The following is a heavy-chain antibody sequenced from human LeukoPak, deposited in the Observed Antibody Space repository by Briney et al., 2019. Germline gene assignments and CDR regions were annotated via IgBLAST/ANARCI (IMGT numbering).Heavy chain of an antibody. CDR2: VSGNGDTT. V-gene: IGHV3-64D*06. D-gene: IGHD6-13*01. CDR3: VKDRASSSWYGGFDI. CDR1: GFTFSSFS. Sequence: PGGSLRLSCSASGFTFSSFSMYWVRQDPGKGLQYVSAVSGNGDTTYYADSVKGRFTISRDNSKNTLFLQMTSLRDDDTAMYYCVKDRASSSWYGGFDIWGRGTMVTV. J-gene: IGHJ3*02.